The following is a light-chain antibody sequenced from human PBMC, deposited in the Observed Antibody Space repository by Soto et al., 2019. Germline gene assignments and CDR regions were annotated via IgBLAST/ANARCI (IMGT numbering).Light chain of an antibody. CDR3: QQYGSSAWT. CDR1: QSVSSSY. Sequence: EIVMTQSPATLSVSPVERATLSCRASQSVSSSYLAWYQQKPGQAPRLLIYGASSRATGTPDRFSGSGSGTDFTLTISRLEPEDFAVYYCQQYGSSAWTFGQGTKVDIK. J-gene: IGKJ1*01. CDR2: GAS. V-gene: IGKV3-20*01.